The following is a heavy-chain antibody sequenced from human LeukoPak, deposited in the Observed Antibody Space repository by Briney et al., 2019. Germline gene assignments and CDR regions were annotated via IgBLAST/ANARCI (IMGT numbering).Heavy chain of an antibody. J-gene: IGHJ4*01. Sequence: GGSLRLSCAASGFTLSSYSMNWLRQAPGKGLEWVSSISSTIRYKCCADSVKGRFTISRHNAKNSLYLQMNSLRADDTAVYYCAREAWTSDYWG. CDR3: AREAWTSDY. CDR2: ISSTIRYK. V-gene: IGHV3-21*01. CDR1: GFTLSSYS. D-gene: IGHD3/OR15-3a*01.